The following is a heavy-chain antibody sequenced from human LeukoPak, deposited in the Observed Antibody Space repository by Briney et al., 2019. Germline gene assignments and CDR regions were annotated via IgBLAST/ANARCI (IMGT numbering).Heavy chain of an antibody. CDR2: IIEKGNA. CDR1: GGSFSSYS. J-gene: IGHJ2*01. Sequence: SETLSLTCALYGGSFSSYSWSWTWIRQTPEKELEWIGEIIEKGNANYNPSLKSRVTIDLDTSKNQFSLKLTSTTAADTAMYYCARGYYPPRWYFDLWGRGTLVTVSS. CDR3: ARGYYPPRWYFDL. D-gene: IGHD3-10*01. V-gene: IGHV4-34*01.